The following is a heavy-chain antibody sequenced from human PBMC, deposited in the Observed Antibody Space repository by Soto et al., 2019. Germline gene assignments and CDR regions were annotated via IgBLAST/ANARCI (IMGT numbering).Heavy chain of an antibody. J-gene: IGHJ6*02. CDR2: INPSGGST. V-gene: IGHV1-46*01. CDR1: GDTFTSYY. D-gene: IGHD3-3*02. Sequence: ASVQGSCKASGDTFTSYYMHWVRQAPGQGLEWMGIINPSGGSTSYAQKFQGRVTMTRDTSTSTAYMELRSLRSDDTAVYYCARDHFALYGMDVWGQGTTVTVSS. CDR3: ARDHFALYGMDV.